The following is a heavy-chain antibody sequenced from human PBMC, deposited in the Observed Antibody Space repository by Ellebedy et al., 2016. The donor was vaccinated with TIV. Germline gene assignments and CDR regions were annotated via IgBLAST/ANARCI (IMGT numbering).Heavy chain of an antibody. D-gene: IGHD3/OR15-3a*01. Sequence: GESLKISCKGSGYSFTSYWIGWVRQMPGKGLEWMGIIYHGDSDTRYSPSFQGQVTISADKSISTAYLQWSSLKASDTAMYYCARTLDILDYYYGMDVWGQGTTVTVSS. J-gene: IGHJ6*02. CDR3: ARTLDILDYYYGMDV. V-gene: IGHV5-51*01. CDR2: IYHGDSDT. CDR1: GYSFTSYW.